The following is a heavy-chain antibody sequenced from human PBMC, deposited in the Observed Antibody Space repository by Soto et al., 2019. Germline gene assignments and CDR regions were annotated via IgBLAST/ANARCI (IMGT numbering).Heavy chain of an antibody. CDR1: GFTFSSYS. CDR2: ISSSSSTI. D-gene: IGHD1-26*01. J-gene: IGHJ6*02. CDR3: ARDRSRWELLPYYYYGMDV. Sequence: ESGGGLVQPGGSLRLSCAASGFTFSSYSMNWVRQAPGKGLEWVSYISSSSSTIYYADSVKGRFTISRDNAKNSLYLQMNSLRDEDTAVYYCARDRSRWELLPYYYYGMDVWGQGTTVTVSS. V-gene: IGHV3-48*02.